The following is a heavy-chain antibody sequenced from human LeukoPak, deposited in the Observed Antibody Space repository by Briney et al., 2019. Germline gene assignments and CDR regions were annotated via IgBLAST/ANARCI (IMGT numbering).Heavy chain of an antibody. Sequence: PSETLSLTCAVYGGSFSGYYWSWIRQPPEKGLEWIGEINHSGSTNYNPSLKSRVTISVDTSKNQFSLKLSSVTAADTAVYYCARRRYSSSWYEFDWFDPWGQGTLVTVSS. V-gene: IGHV4-34*01. CDR2: INHSGST. CDR1: GGSFSGYY. CDR3: ARRRYSSSWYEFDWFDP. J-gene: IGHJ5*02. D-gene: IGHD6-13*01.